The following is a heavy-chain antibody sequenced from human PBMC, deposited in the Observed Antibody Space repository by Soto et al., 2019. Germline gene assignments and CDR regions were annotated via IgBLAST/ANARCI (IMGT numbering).Heavy chain of an antibody. CDR2: IIPILGIA. Sequence: QVQLVQSGAEVKKPGSSVKVSCKASGGTFSSYTISWVRQAPGQGLEWMGRIIPILGIANYAQKFQGRVTITADKSTSTAYMELSSLRSEDTAVYYCARSWFGTLKYYFDYWGQGTLVTVSS. V-gene: IGHV1-69*02. CDR1: GGTFSSYT. CDR3: ARSWFGTLKYYFDY. J-gene: IGHJ4*02. D-gene: IGHD3-10*01.